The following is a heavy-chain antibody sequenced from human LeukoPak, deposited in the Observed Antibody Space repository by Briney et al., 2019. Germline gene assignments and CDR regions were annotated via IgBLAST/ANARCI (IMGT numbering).Heavy chain of an antibody. J-gene: IGHJ4*02. V-gene: IGHV3-53*01. CDR1: GFTVSSNY. D-gene: IGHD2-21*02. CDR3: AREEGTAFFDY. CDR2: IYSGGST. Sequence: GGSLRLSCAASGFTVSSNYMSWVRQAPGKGLEWVSVIYSGGSTYYADSVKGRFTISRDNSKNTLYLQMNSLRAEDTAVYYCAREEGTAFFDYWGQGTLVTVSS.